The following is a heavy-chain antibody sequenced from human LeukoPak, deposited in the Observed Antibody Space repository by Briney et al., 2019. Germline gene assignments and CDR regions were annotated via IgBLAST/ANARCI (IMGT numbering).Heavy chain of an antibody. CDR1: GFTFSSYE. CDR3: ARSGGHNLYDH. V-gene: IGHV3-48*03. CDR2: ISSTDNTI. Sequence: PGGSLRLSCAASGFTFSSYEMNWVRQAPGKGLEWVSYISSTDNTIYYADSVKGRFTISRDNAKNSLYLQMNSLRAEDTAVYYCARSGGHNLYDHWGQGTLVTVSS. J-gene: IGHJ4*02. D-gene: IGHD1-20*01.